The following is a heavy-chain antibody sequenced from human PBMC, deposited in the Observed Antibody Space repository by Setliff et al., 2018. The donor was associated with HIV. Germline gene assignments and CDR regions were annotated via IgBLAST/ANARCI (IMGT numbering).Heavy chain of an antibody. Sequence: GGSLRLSCVGSGFTFKTYSMNWVRQAPGKGLEWLSYIKTDGGTTYDANSVEGRFTISRDNAKNSLYLQMDNLTVDDTAMYYCTKDHLSGWASDCWGQGTLVTVSS. D-gene: IGHD6-19*01. J-gene: IGHJ4*02. CDR1: GFTFKTYS. CDR2: IKTDGGTT. V-gene: IGHV3-48*01. CDR3: TKDHLSGWASDC.